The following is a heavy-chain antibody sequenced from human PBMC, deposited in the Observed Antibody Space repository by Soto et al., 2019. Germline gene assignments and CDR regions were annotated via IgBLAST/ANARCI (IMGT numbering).Heavy chain of an antibody. CDR2: VSHDGRNT. CDR1: GFTFSDYA. V-gene: IGHV3-30*18. Sequence: VQLVESGGGVVQPGRSLRLSCAASGFTFSDYAMQWVRQAPGKGLEWVAVVSHDGRNTHYADSVKGRFTISRDSSKKTVSLEMNSLRAEDTAVYYCAKGGRQWLVTSVFNYRGQGALVTVSS. D-gene: IGHD6-19*01. J-gene: IGHJ4*02. CDR3: AKGGRQWLVTSVFNY.